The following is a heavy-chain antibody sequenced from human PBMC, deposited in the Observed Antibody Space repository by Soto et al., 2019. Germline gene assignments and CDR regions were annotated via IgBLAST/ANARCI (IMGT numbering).Heavy chain of an antibody. V-gene: IGHV1-8*01. Sequence: ASVKVSCKASGYSFTNNDVSWVRQATGQGLEWMGWMNPGGGDTGYAQKFQGRVTMTRDISIATAYMELSTLRSDDTAIYYCARMATFGSLNWFDPWVQGTLVTVSS. J-gene: IGHJ5*02. D-gene: IGHD3-16*01. CDR1: GYSFTNND. CDR3: ARMATFGSLNWFDP. CDR2: MNPGGGDT.